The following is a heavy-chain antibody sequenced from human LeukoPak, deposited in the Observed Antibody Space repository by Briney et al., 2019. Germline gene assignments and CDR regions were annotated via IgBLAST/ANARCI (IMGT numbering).Heavy chain of an antibody. Sequence: GGSLRPSCVASGFDFNYYDMNWVRQAPGKGLEWVSSISSKSTYIDSADSTKGRFTISRDNANNSVFLQMSSLRPEDTAVYYCARRGGLSSGRGFDHWGQGTLVTVSS. CDR3: ARRGGLSSGRGFDH. J-gene: IGHJ4*02. D-gene: IGHD3-16*01. V-gene: IGHV3-21*01. CDR2: ISSKSTYI. CDR1: GFDFNYYD.